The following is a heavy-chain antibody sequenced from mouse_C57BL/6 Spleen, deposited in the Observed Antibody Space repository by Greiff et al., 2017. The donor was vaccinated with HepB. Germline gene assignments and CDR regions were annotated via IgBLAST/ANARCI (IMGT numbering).Heavy chain of an antibody. CDR1: GFTFSSYA. CDR2: ISSGGDYI. J-gene: IGHJ4*01. D-gene: IGHD2-3*01. Sequence: EVKLVESGEGLVKPGGSLKLSCAASGFTFSSYAMSWVRQTPEKRLEWVAYISSGGDYIYYADTVKGRFTISRDNARNTLYLQMSSLKSEDTAMYYCTRVYDGYYGRMDYWGQGTSVTVSS. CDR3: TRVYDGYYGRMDY. V-gene: IGHV5-9-1*02.